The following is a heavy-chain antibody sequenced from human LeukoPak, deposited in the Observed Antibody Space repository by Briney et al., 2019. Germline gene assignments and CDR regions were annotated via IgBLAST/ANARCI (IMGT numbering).Heavy chain of an antibody. Sequence: GGSLRLSCAASGFTFRNFGMTWVRQAPGKGLEWVSSISGSGVDTYYADSVKGRFTISRDNSKNTLYLQMNSLRAEDTAVYYCASGGSGSYSYWGQGTLVTVSS. V-gene: IGHV3-23*01. D-gene: IGHD1-26*01. CDR1: GFTFRNFG. CDR3: ASGGSGSYSY. J-gene: IGHJ4*02. CDR2: ISGSGVDT.